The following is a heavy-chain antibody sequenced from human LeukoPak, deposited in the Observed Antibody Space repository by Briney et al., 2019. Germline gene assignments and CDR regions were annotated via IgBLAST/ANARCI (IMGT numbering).Heavy chain of an antibody. D-gene: IGHD3-3*01. CDR1: GYTFNNSG. V-gene: IGHV1-18*01. CDR2: ISAYNGDR. Sequence: ASVKVSCKASGYTFNNSGISWVRQAPGQGLEWMGWISAYNGDRNYAQNFQGRVHMSTDTSTSTAYMELRSLKSDDTAVYYCARNYYEFWSGFPTDYWSQGTLVTVSS. CDR3: ARNYYEFWSGFPTDY. J-gene: IGHJ4*02.